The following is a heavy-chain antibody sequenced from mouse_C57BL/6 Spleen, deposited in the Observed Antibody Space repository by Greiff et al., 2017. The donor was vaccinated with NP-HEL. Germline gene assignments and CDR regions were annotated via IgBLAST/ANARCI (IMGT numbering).Heavy chain of an antibody. V-gene: IGHV1-52*01. D-gene: IGHD1-1*01. Sequence: VQLQQSGAELVRPGSSVKLSCKASGYTFTSYWMHWVKQRPIQGLEWIGNIDPSDSETHYNQKFKDKATLTVDKSSSTAYMQLSSPTSGDSAVDYAARSEYYGSSSCDYWGQGTTLTVSS. J-gene: IGHJ2*01. CDR1: GYTFTSYW. CDR2: IDPSDSET. CDR3: ARSEYYGSSSCDY.